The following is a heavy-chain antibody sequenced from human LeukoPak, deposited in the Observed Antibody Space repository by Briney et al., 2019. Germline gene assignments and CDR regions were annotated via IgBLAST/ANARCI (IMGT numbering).Heavy chain of an antibody. Sequence: GGSLRLSCAASGFTSKSYWMSWVRQAPGKGLEWVANIKEDGSEKNYVDSLKGRFTISRDNAKNSLYLQMNSLRAEDTAVYYCAGGYGWTANYWGQGTLVTVSS. J-gene: IGHJ4*02. V-gene: IGHV3-7*04. CDR3: AGGYGWTANY. CDR1: GFTSKSYW. CDR2: IKEDGSEK. D-gene: IGHD3/OR15-3a*01.